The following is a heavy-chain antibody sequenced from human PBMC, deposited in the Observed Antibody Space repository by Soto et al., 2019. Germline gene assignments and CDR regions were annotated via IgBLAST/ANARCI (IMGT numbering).Heavy chain of an antibody. Sequence: PGGSLRLSCAASGFTFSSYGMQWVRQAPGKGLEWVAVISYDGSNKFYIDSVKGRFTVSRDNSKNTLYLQMSSLRAEDTAVYYCAKDRQADFWRLPSPMDVWGQGTTVTVSS. CDR1: GFTFSSYG. V-gene: IGHV3-30*18. CDR2: ISYDGSNK. CDR3: AKDRQADFWRLPSPMDV. J-gene: IGHJ6*02. D-gene: IGHD3-3*01.